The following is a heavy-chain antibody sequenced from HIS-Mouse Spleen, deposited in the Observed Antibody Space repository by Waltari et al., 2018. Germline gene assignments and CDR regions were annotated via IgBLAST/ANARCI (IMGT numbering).Heavy chain of an antibody. D-gene: IGHD6-13*01. CDR2: IYYSGST. Sequence: QLQLQESVPGLVKPSETLSLTCTVSGGSISSSSYSWGWIRQPPGKGLEWIGSIYYSGSTYYNPSLKSRVTISVDTSKNQFSLKLSSVTAADTAVYYCAREIPYSSSWYDWYFDLWGRGTLVTVSS. CDR3: AREIPYSSSWYDWYFDL. CDR1: GGSISSSSYS. V-gene: IGHV4-39*07. J-gene: IGHJ2*01.